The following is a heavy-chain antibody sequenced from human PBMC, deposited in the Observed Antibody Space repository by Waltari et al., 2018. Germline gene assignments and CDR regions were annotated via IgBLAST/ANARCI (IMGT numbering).Heavy chain of an antibody. CDR1: GITFSNVW. J-gene: IGHJ4*02. CDR3: ATGGPQSAVVNFY. Sequence: EVQLVQSGGGLVKPGGSLRLSCAASGITFSNVWMTWVRQAPGKGLGWVGRIKSKADGWTTDSAAPVKGRFTISRDDSKNTLYLQMDSLKTEDTAVYYCATGGPQSAVVNFYWGQGTLVTVSS. CDR2: IKSKADGWTT. V-gene: IGHV3-15*01. D-gene: IGHD3-22*01.